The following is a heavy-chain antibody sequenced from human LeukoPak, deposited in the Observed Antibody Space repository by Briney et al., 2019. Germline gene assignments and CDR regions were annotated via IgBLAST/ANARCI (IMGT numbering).Heavy chain of an antibody. Sequence: LVKVSCKASGGTFSSYAISWVRQAPGQGLEWMGGIIPIFGTANYAQKFQGRVTITADESTSTAYMELSSLRSEDTAVYYCARAVVGATTASDYWGQGTLVTVSS. D-gene: IGHD1-26*01. CDR2: IIPIFGTA. CDR1: GGTFSSYA. J-gene: IGHJ4*02. V-gene: IGHV1-69*13. CDR3: ARAVVGATTASDY.